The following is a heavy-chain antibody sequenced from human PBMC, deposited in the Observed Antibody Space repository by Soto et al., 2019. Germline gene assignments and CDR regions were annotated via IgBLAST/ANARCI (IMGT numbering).Heavy chain of an antibody. Sequence: QVQLMQSGAEVKKPGSSVKVSCKASGGTFSSYAISWVRQAPGQGLEWMGGIIPICGTANYAQKFQDRVTITADASTSTDYMELSSLRSEDKAVYYCARVVGRNVGIAGRYKYYAIDVWGQGTTVTVSS. CDR3: ARVVGRNVGIAGRYKYYAIDV. CDR2: IIPICGTA. J-gene: IGHJ6*02. D-gene: IGHD6-13*01. CDR1: GGTFSSYA. V-gene: IGHV1-69*01.